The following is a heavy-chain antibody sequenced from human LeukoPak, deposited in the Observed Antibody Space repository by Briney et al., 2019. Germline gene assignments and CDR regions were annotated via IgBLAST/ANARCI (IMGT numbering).Heavy chain of an antibody. CDR2: INPSSGST. CDR1: GYTFTNYY. CDR3: ATSYYYDSSGYPTAEYFQH. V-gene: IGHV1-46*01. Sequence: ASVKVSCKASGYTFTNYYIHWVRQAPGQGVEWMGTINPSSGSTIYAQKFQGRVTMTEDTSTDTAYMELSSLRSEDTAVYYCATSYYYDSSGYPTAEYFQHWGQGTLVTVSS. J-gene: IGHJ1*01. D-gene: IGHD3-22*01.